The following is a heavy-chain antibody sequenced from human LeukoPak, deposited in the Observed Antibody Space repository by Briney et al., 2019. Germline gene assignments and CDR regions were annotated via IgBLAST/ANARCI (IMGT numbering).Heavy chain of an antibody. CDR1: GYTFTGYY. CDR2: INPNSGGT. V-gene: IGHV1-2*06. CDR3: ARDPDRLGYCSGGSCYYYMDV. D-gene: IGHD2-15*01. J-gene: IGHJ6*03. Sequence: GASVKVSCKASGYTFTGYYMHWVRQAPGQGLEWMGRINPNSGGTNYARKFQGRVTMTRDTSISTAYMELSRLRSDDTAVYYCARDPDRLGYCSGGSCYYYMDVWGKGTTVTVSS.